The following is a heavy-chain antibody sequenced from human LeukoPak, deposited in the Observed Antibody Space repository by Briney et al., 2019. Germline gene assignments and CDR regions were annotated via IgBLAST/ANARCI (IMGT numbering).Heavy chain of an antibody. V-gene: IGHV1-2*02. J-gene: IGHJ4*02. CDR1: GYIFTGYY. D-gene: IGHD1-26*01. CDR3: ARDGRGGNNVDYFDY. Sequence: ASVKVSCKASGYIFTGYYMHWVRQAPGQGLEWMGWMNPKSGGTTHAQKFQGRVTMTRDTSISTAYMELSGVRSDDTAVYYCARDGRGGNNVDYFDYWGQGTLVTVSS. CDR2: MNPKSGGT.